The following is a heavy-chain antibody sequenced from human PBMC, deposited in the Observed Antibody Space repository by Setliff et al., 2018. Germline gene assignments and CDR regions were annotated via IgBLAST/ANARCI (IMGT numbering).Heavy chain of an antibody. Sequence: SETLSLTCTVSGDTLSVYYWSWVRQSPGQGLEWIGYIYSSGSTNYNPSLESRVTILIDKSKNQFSLNLTSVTAADTAVYYCARHVGSRSRGYNYYYYYMDVWGKGTTVTVSS. J-gene: IGHJ6*03. CDR1: GDTLSVYY. D-gene: IGHD3-10*01. V-gene: IGHV4-59*08. CDR3: ARHVGSRSRGYNYYYYYMDV. CDR2: IYSSGST.